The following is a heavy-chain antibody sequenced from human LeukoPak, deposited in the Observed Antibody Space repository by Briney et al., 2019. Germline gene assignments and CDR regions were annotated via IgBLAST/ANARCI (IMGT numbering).Heavy chain of an antibody. D-gene: IGHD3-9*01. Sequence: GASVKVSCKASGYTFTSYGISWVRQAPGQGLEWMGWISAYNGNTNYAQKLQGRVTMTTDTSTSTAYMELRSLRSDDTAVYYCARVHYDILTGYPLYYFDYWGQGTLVTVSS. CDR1: GYTFTSYG. CDR3: ARVHYDILTGYPLYYFDY. J-gene: IGHJ4*02. V-gene: IGHV1-18*01. CDR2: ISAYNGNT.